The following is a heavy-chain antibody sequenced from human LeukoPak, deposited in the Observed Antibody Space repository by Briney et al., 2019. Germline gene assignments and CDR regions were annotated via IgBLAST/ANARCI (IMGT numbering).Heavy chain of an antibody. CDR3: ARPLLGNHPYYMDV. D-gene: IGHD1-14*01. Sequence: GGSLRLSCAASGFTFSSYEMNWVRQAPGKGLEWVSYISSSGSTIYYADSVKGRFTISRDNAKSSLYLQMNSLRAEDTALYYCARPLLGNHPYYMDVWGKGTTVTVSS. CDR1: GFTFSSYE. J-gene: IGHJ6*03. V-gene: IGHV3-48*03. CDR2: ISSSGSTI.